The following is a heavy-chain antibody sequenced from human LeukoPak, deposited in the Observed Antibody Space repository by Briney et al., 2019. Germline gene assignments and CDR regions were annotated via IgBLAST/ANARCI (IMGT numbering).Heavy chain of an antibody. CDR2: IIPTFGTA. J-gene: IGHJ5*02. Sequence: SVKVSCKASGGTFSSYAISWVRQAPGQGLEWMGGIIPTFGTANYAQKFQGRVTITADESTSTAYMELSSLRSEDTAVYYCARVFHGDYWFDPWGQGTLVTVSS. CDR1: GGTFSSYA. D-gene: IGHD4-17*01. CDR3: ARVFHGDYWFDP. V-gene: IGHV1-69*01.